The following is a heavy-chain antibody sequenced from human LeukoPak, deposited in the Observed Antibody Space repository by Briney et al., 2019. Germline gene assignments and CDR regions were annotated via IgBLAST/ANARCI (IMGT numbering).Heavy chain of an antibody. Sequence: PSETLSLTCAVYGGSFSGYYWSWIRQPPGKGLEWIGEINHSGSTNYNPSLKSRVTISVDTSKNQFSLKPSSVTAADTGVCYCARTLVGAPTDEDDYWGQGTLVTVSS. V-gene: IGHV4-34*01. CDR3: ARTLVGAPTDEDDY. D-gene: IGHD1-26*01. J-gene: IGHJ4*02. CDR2: INHSGST. CDR1: GGSFSGYY.